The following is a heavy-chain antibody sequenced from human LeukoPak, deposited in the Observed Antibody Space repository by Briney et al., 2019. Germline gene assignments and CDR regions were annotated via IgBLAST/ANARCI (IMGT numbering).Heavy chain of an antibody. CDR2: IWYDGSNK. D-gene: IGHD4-11*01. CDR3: AKDRGQSTTLDY. V-gene: IGHV3-30*09. CDR1: GFTFSSYA. J-gene: IGHJ4*02. Sequence: GGSLRLSCAASGFTFSSYAMSWVRQAPGKGLEWVAVIWYDGSNKYYADSVKGRFAISRDNSKNTLYLQMNSLRAEDTAVYYCAKDRGQSTTLDYWGQGTLDTVSS.